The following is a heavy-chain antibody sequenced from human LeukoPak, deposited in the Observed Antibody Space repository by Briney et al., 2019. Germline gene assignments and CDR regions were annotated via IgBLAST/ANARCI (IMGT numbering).Heavy chain of an antibody. D-gene: IGHD5-18*01. CDR3: PREDTATATGALDI. J-gene: IGHJ3*02. V-gene: IGHV4-39*01. CDR1: GGSISSISYY. CDR2: LYYGGST. Sequence: SETLSLTCTVSGGSISSISYYWGWIRQPPGKGLEWIGTLYYGGSTYYNPSLKSRVTISVDMSKNQFSLMLSSVTAVDTAVYYCPREDTATATGALDIWGQGTMVTVSS.